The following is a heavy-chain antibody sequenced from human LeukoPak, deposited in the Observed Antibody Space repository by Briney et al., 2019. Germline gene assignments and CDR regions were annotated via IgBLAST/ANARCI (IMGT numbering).Heavy chain of an antibody. CDR1: GGSLSSYY. Sequence: SETLSLTCTVSGGSLSSYYWSWIRQPPGKGLEWIGYIYYSGSTNYNPSLKSRVTISVDTSKNQFSLKLSSVTAADTAVYYCASSFLYSSSLYFDYWGQGTLVTVSS. V-gene: IGHV4-59*01. CDR2: IYYSGST. CDR3: ASSFLYSSSLYFDY. J-gene: IGHJ4*02. D-gene: IGHD6-6*01.